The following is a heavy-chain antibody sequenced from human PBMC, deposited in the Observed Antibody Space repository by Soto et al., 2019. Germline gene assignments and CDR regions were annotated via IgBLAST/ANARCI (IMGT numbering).Heavy chain of an antibody. Sequence: TSETLSLTCAVYGGSFSGCYWSWIRQPPGKGLEWIGEINHSGSTNYNPSLKSRVTISVDTSKNQFSLKLSSVTAADTAVYYCARGQDKWTGYGDYELWGQGTLVTVSS. J-gene: IGHJ4*02. CDR3: ARGQDKWTGYGDYEL. CDR1: GGSFSGCY. V-gene: IGHV4-34*01. CDR2: INHSGST. D-gene: IGHD4-17*01.